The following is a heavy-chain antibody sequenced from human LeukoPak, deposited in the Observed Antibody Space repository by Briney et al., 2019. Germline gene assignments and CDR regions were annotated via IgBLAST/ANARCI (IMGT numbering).Heavy chain of an antibody. Sequence: PGGSLRLSCAASGFTFSSYGMHWVRQAPGKGLEWVAFIRYDGSNKYYADSVKGRFTISRDNSKNTLYLQMNSLRAEDTAVYYCAKCLSLRFLGVAYWGQGTLVTVSS. J-gene: IGHJ4*02. CDR3: AKCLSLRFLGVAY. CDR1: GFTFSSYG. D-gene: IGHD3-3*01. V-gene: IGHV3-30*02. CDR2: IRYDGSNK.